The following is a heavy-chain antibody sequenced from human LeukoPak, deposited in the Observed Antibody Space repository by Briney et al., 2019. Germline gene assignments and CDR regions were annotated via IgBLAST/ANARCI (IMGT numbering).Heavy chain of an antibody. CDR2: ISSSSSYI. Sequence: GGSLRLSCAASGFTFSSYSMNWVRQAPGKGLEWVSFISSSSSYIYYADSVKGRFTISRDNAKNSLYLQMNSLRAEDTAVYYCARGGRYYDSSGYYSSYWGQGTLVTVSS. D-gene: IGHD3-22*01. CDR3: ARGGRYYDSSGYYSSY. V-gene: IGHV3-21*01. J-gene: IGHJ4*02. CDR1: GFTFSSYS.